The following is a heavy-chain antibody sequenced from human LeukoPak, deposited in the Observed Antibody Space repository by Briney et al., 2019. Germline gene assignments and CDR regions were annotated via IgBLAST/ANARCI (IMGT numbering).Heavy chain of an antibody. D-gene: IGHD2/OR15-2a*01. CDR1: GFSFSSYW. Sequence: SGGSLRLSCAASGFSFSSYWMHWVRQAPGKGLVWVARISPDGSSALSADSVRGRFTISRDNADNTLYLQLNSLRAEDTAVYYCARVSFCPRCHFDYWGQGTLVTVS. CDR3: ARVSFCPRCHFDY. V-gene: IGHV3-74*03. CDR2: ISPDGSSA. J-gene: IGHJ4*02.